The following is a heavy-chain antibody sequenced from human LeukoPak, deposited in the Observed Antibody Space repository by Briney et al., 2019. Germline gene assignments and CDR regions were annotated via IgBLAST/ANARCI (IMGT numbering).Heavy chain of an antibody. D-gene: IGHD3-22*01. CDR3: AASDYYYDSSGYYL. CDR1: GYTSTSYG. V-gene: IGHV1-18*01. Sequence: ASVKVSCKASGYTSTSYGISWVRQAPGQGLEWMGWISAYNGNTNYAQKLQGRVTMTTDTSTSTAYMELRSLRSDDTAVYYCAASDYYYDSSGYYLWGQGTLVTVSS. J-gene: IGHJ5*02. CDR2: ISAYNGNT.